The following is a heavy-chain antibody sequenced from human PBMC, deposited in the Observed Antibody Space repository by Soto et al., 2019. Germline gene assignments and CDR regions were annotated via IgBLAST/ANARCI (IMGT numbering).Heavy chain of an antibody. CDR2: LPYDGTNK. V-gene: IGHV3-30*18. Sequence: QVQLVESGGGGVQPGRPWRPSWAPSGFTLSSLGRNWAGRAQGKGLKWLAVLPYDGTNKYYADSVKGRFTISRDNSKNTLYLQMNSLRAEDTAVYYCAKDLLRPGRAYGMDVWGQGTTVTVSS. J-gene: IGHJ6*02. CDR1: GFTLSSLG. CDR3: AKDLLRPGRAYGMDV.